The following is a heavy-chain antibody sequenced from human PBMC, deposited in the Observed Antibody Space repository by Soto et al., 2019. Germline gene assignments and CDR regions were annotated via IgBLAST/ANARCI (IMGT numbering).Heavy chain of an antibody. D-gene: IGHD6-19*01. CDR2: IIPIFGTA. J-gene: IGHJ4*02. CDR1: GGTFSSYA. CDR3: ASIAAVAGHNFDY. V-gene: IGHV1-69*13. Sequence: SVKVSCKASGGTFSSYAISWVRQAPGQGLEWMGGIIPIFGTANYAQKFQGRVTITADESTSTAYMELSSLRSEDTAVYYCASIAAVAGHNFDYWGQGNLVTVSS.